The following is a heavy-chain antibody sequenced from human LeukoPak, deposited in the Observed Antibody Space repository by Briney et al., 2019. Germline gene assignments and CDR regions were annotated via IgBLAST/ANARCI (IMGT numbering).Heavy chain of an antibody. CDR2: INPNSGGT. CDR1: GYTFTSYY. D-gene: IGHD4-23*01. J-gene: IGHJ3*02. Sequence: GASVKVSCKASGYTFTSYYMHWVRQAPGQGLEWMGWINPNSGGTNYAQKFQGRVTMTRDTSISTAYMELSRLRSDDTAVYYCAREASRRKLPNDAFDIWGQGTMVTVSS. V-gene: IGHV1-2*02. CDR3: AREASRRKLPNDAFDI.